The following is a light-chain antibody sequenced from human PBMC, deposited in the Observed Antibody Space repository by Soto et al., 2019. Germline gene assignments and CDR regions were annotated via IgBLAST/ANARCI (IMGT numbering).Light chain of an antibody. CDR3: FSYAGRNNYV. V-gene: IGLV2-8*01. Sequence: QSVLTQPPSASGTPGQRVTISCSGSSSNIGSNTVNWYQQHPGKAPKLMIYEVSQRPSGVPDRFSGSKSGNTASLTVSGLQAEDEAHYYCFSYAGRNNYVFGTGTKVTVL. CDR1: SSNIGSNT. CDR2: EVS. J-gene: IGLJ1*01.